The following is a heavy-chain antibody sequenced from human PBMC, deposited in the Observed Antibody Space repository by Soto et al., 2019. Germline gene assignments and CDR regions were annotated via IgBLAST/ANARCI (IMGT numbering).Heavy chain of an antibody. CDR1: GGTFSSYA. J-gene: IGHJ6*02. D-gene: IGHD2-8*02. V-gene: IGHV1-69*01. CDR2: IIPIFGTA. Sequence: QVQLVQSGAEVKKPGSSVKVSCKASGGTFSSYAISWVRQAPGQGLEWMGGIIPIFGTANYAQKFQGRVTITADESTRTAYMELSSLRSEDTAVYYCARDLVGTSEDYYYYYGMDVWGQGTTVTVSS. CDR3: ARDLVGTSEDYYYYYGMDV.